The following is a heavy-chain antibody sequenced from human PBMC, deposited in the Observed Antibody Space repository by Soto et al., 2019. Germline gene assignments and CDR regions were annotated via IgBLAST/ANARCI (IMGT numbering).Heavy chain of an antibody. CDR3: ARSGVTGIVIPSHWFEP. CDR1: GDSIGGVGY. J-gene: IGHJ5*02. Sequence: SETLSLTWTVSGDSIGGVGYWSWIRQFPGRGLEWIGCISSSGSTYYNPALNNRISLSLDTSQNQFSLKLLSVTAADTAIYYCARSGVTGIVIPSHWFEPWGQGTLGTAS. D-gene: IGHD2-21*02. CDR2: ISSSGST. V-gene: IGHV4-31*02.